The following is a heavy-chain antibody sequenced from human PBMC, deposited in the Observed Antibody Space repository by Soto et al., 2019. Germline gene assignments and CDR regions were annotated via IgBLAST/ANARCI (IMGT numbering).Heavy chain of an antibody. V-gene: IGHV3-21*04. Sequence: GGSLRLSCAASGFTFSSYSMNWVRQAPGKGLEWVSSISGSSSYIYYADSVKGRFTISRDNSKNSLYLQMNSLRAEDTAVYYCAKDRTYCSGGSCYSIDYWGQGTPVTVSS. J-gene: IGHJ4*02. D-gene: IGHD2-15*01. CDR2: ISGSSSYI. CDR1: GFTFSSYS. CDR3: AKDRTYCSGGSCYSIDY.